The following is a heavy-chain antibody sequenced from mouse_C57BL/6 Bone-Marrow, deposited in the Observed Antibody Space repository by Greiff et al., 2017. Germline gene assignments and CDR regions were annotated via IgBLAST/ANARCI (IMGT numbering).Heavy chain of an antibody. J-gene: IGHJ1*03. V-gene: IGHV5-6*02. CDR2: ISSGGSYT. Sequence: EVKFEESGGDLVKPGGSLKLSCAASGFTFSSYGMSWVRQTPDKRLEWVATISSGGSYTYYPDSVKGRFTISRDNAKNTLYLQMSSLKSEDTAMYYCARHHYYYGSSSYWYFDVWGTGTTVTVSS. CDR3: ARHHYYYGSSSYWYFDV. D-gene: IGHD1-1*01. CDR1: GFTFSSYG.